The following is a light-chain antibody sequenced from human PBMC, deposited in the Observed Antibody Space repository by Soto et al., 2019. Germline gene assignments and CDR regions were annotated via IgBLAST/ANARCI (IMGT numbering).Light chain of an antibody. CDR2: GAS. CDR1: QSVSSR. CDR3: QHYVERSPIT. Sequence: EIVLTNSPGTLSLSRWEIATLSCRASQSVSSRLAWYQQKPGQAPRLLISGASSRATGIPDRFSGSGSGTDFTLTISRLEPEDFALYYCQHYVERSPITFGQRTRLRL. V-gene: IGKV3-20*01. J-gene: IGKJ5*01.